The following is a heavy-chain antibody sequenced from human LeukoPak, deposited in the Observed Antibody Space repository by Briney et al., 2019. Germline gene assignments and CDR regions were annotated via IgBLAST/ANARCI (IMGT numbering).Heavy chain of an antibody. CDR2: ISGSGDNT. CDR1: GFNFSSYA. V-gene: IGHV3-23*01. D-gene: IGHD3-22*01. J-gene: IGHJ4*02. Sequence: GGSLRLSCAASGFNFSSYAMSWVRQAPGKGLEWVSGISGSGDNTYYADSVKGRFTISRDNSKNTLYVQVNSLGTEDTAAYYCAKGSYYDSSGSFYFDYWGQGTLVTVSS. CDR3: AKGSYYDSSGSFYFDY.